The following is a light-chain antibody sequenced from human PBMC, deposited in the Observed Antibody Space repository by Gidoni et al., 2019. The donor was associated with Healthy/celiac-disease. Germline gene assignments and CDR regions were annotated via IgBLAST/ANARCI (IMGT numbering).Light chain of an antibody. J-gene: IGKJ1*01. V-gene: IGKV1-33*01. Sequence: DIQMTQSPSSLSASVGDRVTITCQASQDISNYLNWYQQKPGKAPKLLIYDASNLETGVPSRFSGSGSGTDFTFTISSLQPEDIATYYCQQYDNLPLTFGQXTKVEIK. CDR1: QDISNY. CDR2: DAS. CDR3: QQYDNLPLT.